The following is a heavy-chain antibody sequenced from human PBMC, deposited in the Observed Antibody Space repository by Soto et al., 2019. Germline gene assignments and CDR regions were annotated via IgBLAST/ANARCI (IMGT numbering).Heavy chain of an antibody. D-gene: IGHD3-3*01. Sequence: SETLSLTCTVSGGSISSSSYYWGWIRQPPGKGLEWIGSIYYSGSTYYNPSLKSRVTISVDTSKNQFSLKLSSVTAADTALYYCARHDPHPTYYDFWSGYSTQNYYGMDVWGQGTTVTVSS. CDR3: ARHDPHPTYYDFWSGYSTQNYYGMDV. J-gene: IGHJ6*02. V-gene: IGHV4-39*01. CDR1: GGSISSSSYY. CDR2: IYYSGST.